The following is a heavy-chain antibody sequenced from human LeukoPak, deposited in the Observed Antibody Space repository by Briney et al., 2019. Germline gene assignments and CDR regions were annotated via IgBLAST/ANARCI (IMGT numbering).Heavy chain of an antibody. D-gene: IGHD3-22*01. V-gene: IGHV3-23*01. CDR1: GFTVSSYA. J-gene: IGHJ4*02. CDR2: ISGSGGGT. CDR3: AKDTYYYDSSEKKD. Sequence: GRSLRLSCAASGFTVSSYAMSWVRQAAGKGLEWVSLISGSGGGTYYADSVKGRFTISRDNSKNTLYLQLNSLRVEDTAVYYCAKDTYYYDSSEKKDWGQGTLVTVSS.